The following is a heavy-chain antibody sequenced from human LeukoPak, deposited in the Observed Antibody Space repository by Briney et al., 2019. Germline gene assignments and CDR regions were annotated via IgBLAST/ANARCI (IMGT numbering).Heavy chain of an antibody. CDR1: GFTLSSYA. J-gene: IGHJ4*02. V-gene: IGHV3-23*01. CDR2: LSGSGGST. Sequence: GGSLRLSCAASGFTLSSYAISWVRHAPGEGVEWVSALSGSGGSTYYADSVKGRFTISRDNSKNTRYLQMNSLRAEDTAVDYGEKVTTVVAATYRGQGTLVTVSS. D-gene: IGHD2-15*01. CDR3: EKVTTVVAATY.